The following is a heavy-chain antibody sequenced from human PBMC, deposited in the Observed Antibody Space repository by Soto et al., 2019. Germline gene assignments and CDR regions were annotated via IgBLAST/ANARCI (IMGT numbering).Heavy chain of an antibody. CDR1: GFTFSSYA. D-gene: IGHD3-22*01. CDR3: AKGGCYYYDSRGYYDY. CDR2: ISGSGGST. V-gene: IGHV3-23*01. J-gene: IGHJ4*02. Sequence: EVQLLESGGGLVQPGGSLRLSCAASGFTFSSYAMSWVRQAPGKGLGWVSAISGSGGSTYYADSGKGRFTISRDNSKNTLYLKMISLRAEDTAVYYWAKGGCYYYDSRGYYDYWGQGTLVTVSS.